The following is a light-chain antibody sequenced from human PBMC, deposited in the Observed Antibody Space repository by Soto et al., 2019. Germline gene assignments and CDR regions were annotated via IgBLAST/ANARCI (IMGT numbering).Light chain of an antibody. CDR1: QSISDT. Sequence: EIVVTQSPATRSVSPVGRATLSCSASQSISDTLAWYQQKPGQAPRLLIYSASRGATGFPARFSGSGSGTDFNLTISSLQSEDFAVYYCQQYNNWPWTFGQGTKVDIK. J-gene: IGKJ1*01. CDR2: SAS. V-gene: IGKV3-15*01. CDR3: QQYNNWPWT.